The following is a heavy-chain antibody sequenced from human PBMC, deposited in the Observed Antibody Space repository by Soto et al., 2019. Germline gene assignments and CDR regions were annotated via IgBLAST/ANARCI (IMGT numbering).Heavy chain of an antibody. CDR2: INHSGST. V-gene: IGHV4-34*01. D-gene: IGHD3-3*01. CDR1: GGSFSGYY. Sequence: KQSETLSLTCAVYGGSFSGYYWSWIRQPPGKGLEWIGEINHSGSTNYNPSLKSRVTISVDTSKNQFSLRLSSVTAADTAVYYCARGGYDFWSGYYNFPGLGASRNWFDPWGQGTLVTVSS. CDR3: ARGGYDFWSGYYNFPGLGASRNWFDP. J-gene: IGHJ5*02.